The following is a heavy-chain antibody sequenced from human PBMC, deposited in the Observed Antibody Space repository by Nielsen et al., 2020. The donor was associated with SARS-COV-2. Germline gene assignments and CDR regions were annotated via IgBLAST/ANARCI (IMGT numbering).Heavy chain of an antibody. D-gene: IGHD6-6*01. CDR1: GFTFSNYA. V-gene: IGHV3-23*01. CDR2: ISGSGGNT. CDR3: ATYSSYRGMDV. Sequence: GGSLRLSCAASGFTFSNYAMSWVRQAPGKGLEWVSAISGSGGNTYYADSVKGRFTISRDNSKNTLYLQMNSLRAEDTAVYYCATYSSYRGMDVWGQGTTVTVSS. J-gene: IGHJ6*02.